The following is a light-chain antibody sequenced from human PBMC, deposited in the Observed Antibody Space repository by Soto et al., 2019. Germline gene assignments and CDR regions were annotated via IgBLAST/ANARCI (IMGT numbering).Light chain of an antibody. J-gene: IGKJ1*01. CDR2: KVS. CDR3: MQGSHWPLWT. CDR1: QSLLSSDGNTY. V-gene: IGKV2-30*01. Sequence: DVVMTQSPLSLAVTLGQPASISCRSSQSLLSSDGNTYLNWFQQRPGQSPRRLIYKVSNRDSGVPERLSGSGSGTDFSLKISRVEAEDVGVYYCMQGSHWPLWTFGQGTKVEIK.